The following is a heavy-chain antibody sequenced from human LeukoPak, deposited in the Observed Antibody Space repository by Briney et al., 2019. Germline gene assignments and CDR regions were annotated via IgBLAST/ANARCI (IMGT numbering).Heavy chain of an antibody. V-gene: IGHV4-61*02. Sequence: SQTLSLTCTVSGGSISSGSYYWSWIRQPAGKGLEWIGRIYTSGSTNYNPSLKSRITISVGTSKNQFSLKLSSVTAADTAVYYCARNSCPSGSCYDNRGYFDYWGQGTLVTVSS. CDR3: ARNSCPSGSCYDNRGYFDY. D-gene: IGHD2-15*01. CDR1: GGSISSGSYY. J-gene: IGHJ4*02. CDR2: IYTSGST.